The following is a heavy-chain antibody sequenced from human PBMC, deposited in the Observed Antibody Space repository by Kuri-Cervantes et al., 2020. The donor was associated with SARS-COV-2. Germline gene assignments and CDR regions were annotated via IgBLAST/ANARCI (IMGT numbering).Heavy chain of an antibody. J-gene: IGHJ6*03. Sequence: GESLKISCAASGFTFDDYGMSWVRQAPGKGLEWVSGINWNGGSTGYADSVKGRFTISRDNAKNSLYLQMNSLRAEDTAVYYCAREHSSSLFFYYYYYMDVWGKGTTVTVSS. D-gene: IGHD6-13*01. CDR3: AREHSSSLFFYYYYYMDV. CDR2: INWNGGST. V-gene: IGHV3-20*04. CDR1: GFTFDDYG.